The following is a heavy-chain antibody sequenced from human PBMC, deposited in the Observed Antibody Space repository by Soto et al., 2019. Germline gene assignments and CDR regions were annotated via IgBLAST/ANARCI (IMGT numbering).Heavy chain of an antibody. CDR1: GFTVSSNY. Sequence: GGSLRLSCAASGFTVSSNYMSWVRQAPGKGLEWVSVIYSGGSTYYADSVKGRFTISRHNSKNTLYLQMNSLRAEDTAVYYCASFHSSSWYWFDPWGQGTLVTVSS. CDR2: IYSGGST. D-gene: IGHD6-13*01. V-gene: IGHV3-53*04. J-gene: IGHJ5*02. CDR3: ASFHSSSWYWFDP.